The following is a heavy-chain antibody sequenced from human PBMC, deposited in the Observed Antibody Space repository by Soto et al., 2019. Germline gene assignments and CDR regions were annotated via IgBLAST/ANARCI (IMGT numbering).Heavy chain of an antibody. D-gene: IGHD3-16*01. CDR1: GLTFSNYY. J-gene: IGHJ4*01. CDR3: AKCGGAGSDY. V-gene: IGHV3-7*01. Sequence: GGSLRLSCAASGLTFSNYYMSWVRHAQTKGLEWVANVNAAGSEKYYVDSVKGRFNVSRDNARNSLYLQMNSLRTEGTAVYYCAKCGGAGSDYWGQGTLVTVSS. CDR2: VNAAGSEK.